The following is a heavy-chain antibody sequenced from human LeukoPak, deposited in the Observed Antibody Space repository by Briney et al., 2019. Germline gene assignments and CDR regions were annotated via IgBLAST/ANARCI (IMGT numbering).Heavy chain of an antibody. CDR2: IYSGGST. Sequence: GGSLRLSCAASGFTVSSNYMSWVRQAPGKGLEWVSVIYSGGSTYYADSVKGRFTISRDNSKNTLYLQMNCLSAADTAVYYCARSSVGATPYYFDYWGQGTLVTVSS. CDR1: GFTVSSNY. J-gene: IGHJ4*02. V-gene: IGHV3-53*01. D-gene: IGHD1-26*01. CDR3: ARSSVGATPYYFDY.